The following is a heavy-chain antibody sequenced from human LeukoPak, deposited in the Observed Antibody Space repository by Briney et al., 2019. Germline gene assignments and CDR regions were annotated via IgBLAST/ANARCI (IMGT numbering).Heavy chain of an antibody. CDR1: GYTLTSNA. Sequence: GASVKVSCMASGYTLTSNAINWGRQAPGQGREWIGWIDTNTGNPTYAQGFTGHFVFSLDTSVSTAYLQISSLKAEDTAEYFCARGYDSSGYFSDWGQGTLVTVSS. V-gene: IGHV7-4-1*02. D-gene: IGHD3-22*01. CDR3: ARGYDSSGYFSD. J-gene: IGHJ4*02. CDR2: IDTNTGNP.